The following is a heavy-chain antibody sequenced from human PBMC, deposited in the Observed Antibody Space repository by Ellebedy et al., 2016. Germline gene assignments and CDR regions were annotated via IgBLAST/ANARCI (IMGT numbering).Heavy chain of an antibody. V-gene: IGHV3-11*01. CDR3: ARDGGSGWYAY. D-gene: IGHD6-19*01. CDR2: ISGTGTVT. CDR1: GFSFSDYY. Sequence: GESLKISCAASGFSFSDYYMSWIRQAPGKGLEWVSYISGTGTVTVYADSVKGRFTVSRDNAENSLFLQMNSLRAEDSAVYYCARDGGSGWYAYWGQGTLVTVSS. J-gene: IGHJ4*02.